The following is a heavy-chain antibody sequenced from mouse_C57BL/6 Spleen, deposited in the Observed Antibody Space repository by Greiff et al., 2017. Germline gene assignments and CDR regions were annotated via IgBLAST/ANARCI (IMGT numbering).Heavy chain of an antibody. Sequence: QVQLKESGAELVKPGASVKISCKASGYAFSSYWMNWVKQRPGKGLEWIGQIYPGDGDTNYNGKFKGKATLTADKSSSTAYMQLSSLTSEDSAVYFCARNRYYGSSWDYFDYWGQGTTLTVSS. CDR1: GYAFSSYW. J-gene: IGHJ2*01. D-gene: IGHD1-1*01. CDR3: ARNRYYGSSWDYFDY. CDR2: IYPGDGDT. V-gene: IGHV1-80*01.